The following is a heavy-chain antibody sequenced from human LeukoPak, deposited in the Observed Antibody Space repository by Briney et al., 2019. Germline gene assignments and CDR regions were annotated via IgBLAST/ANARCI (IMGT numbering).Heavy chain of an antibody. J-gene: IGHJ4*02. Sequence: SGTLSPTCAVSGGSIGSSSYYWGWIRQPPGKGLEWIGSIYYTGSTYYNPSLKSRVTISVDTSKNQFSLKLSSVTTADTAVYYCAREDRNYYDSSGYYYATSGRTFDYWGQGTLVTVSS. CDR2: IYYTGST. D-gene: IGHD3-22*01. CDR3: AREDRNYYDSSGYYYATSGRTFDY. V-gene: IGHV4-39*07. CDR1: GGSIGSSSYY.